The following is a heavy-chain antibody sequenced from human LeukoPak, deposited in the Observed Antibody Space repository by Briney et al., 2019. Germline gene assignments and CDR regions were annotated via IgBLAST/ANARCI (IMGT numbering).Heavy chain of an antibody. CDR2: INQSGDT. D-gene: IGHD3-10*01. Sequence: SETLSLTCRDYGGSSSDYYWSWIRQPPGKGLEWIGEINQSGDTNYNPSLTSRVTLSVETSNYQFSLRLTSVTAADTAVYYCARVTYGSGSYHGRFDPWGQGTLVTVSS. J-gene: IGHJ5*02. CDR1: GGSSSDYY. CDR3: ARVTYGSGSYHGRFDP. V-gene: IGHV4-34*01.